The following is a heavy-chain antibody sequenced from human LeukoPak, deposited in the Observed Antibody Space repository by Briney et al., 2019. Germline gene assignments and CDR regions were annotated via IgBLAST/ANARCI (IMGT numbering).Heavy chain of an antibody. CDR1: GYTFTSYD. J-gene: IGHJ4*02. V-gene: IGHV1-8*01. CDR3: ARGPIYGSGSFFRL. D-gene: IGHD3-10*01. CDR2: MNPNSGNT. Sequence: ASVTVSCKASGYTFTSYDINWVRQATGRGLEWMGWMNPNSGNTGYAQKFQGRVTTTRNTSISTAYMELSSLRSEDTAVYYCARGPIYGSGSFFRLWGQGTLVTVSS.